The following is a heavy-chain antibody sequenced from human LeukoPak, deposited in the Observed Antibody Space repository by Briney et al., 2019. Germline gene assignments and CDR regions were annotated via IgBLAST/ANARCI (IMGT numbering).Heavy chain of an antibody. J-gene: IGHJ5*02. CDR1: GGSFSGYY. CDR2: INHSGST. V-gene: IGHV4-34*01. CDR3: ARGVVGTMVRGVGLNWFDP. Sequence: PSETLSLTCAVYGGSFSGYYWSWIRQPPGKGLEWIGEINHSGSTNYNPSLKSRVTISVDTSKNQFSLKLSSATAADTAVYYCARGVVGTMVRGVGLNWFDPWGQGTLVTVSS. D-gene: IGHD3-10*01.